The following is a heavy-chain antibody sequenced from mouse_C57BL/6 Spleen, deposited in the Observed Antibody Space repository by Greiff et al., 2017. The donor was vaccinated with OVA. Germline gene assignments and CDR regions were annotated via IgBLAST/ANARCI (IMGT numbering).Heavy chain of an antibody. CDR3: ARWGNYGGVDY. CDR2: IDPSDSYT. D-gene: IGHD1-1*01. V-gene: IGHV1-69*01. Sequence: QVQLQQPGAELVMPGASVKLSCKASGYTFTSYWMHWVKQRPGQGLEWIGEIDPSDSYTNYNQKFKGKSTLTVDKSSSTAYMQLSSLTSEDSAVYYCARWGNYGGVDYWGQGTTLTVSS. J-gene: IGHJ2*01. CDR1: GYTFTSYW.